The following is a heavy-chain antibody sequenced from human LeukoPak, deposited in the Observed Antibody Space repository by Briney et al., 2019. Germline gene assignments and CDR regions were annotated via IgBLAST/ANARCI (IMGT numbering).Heavy chain of an antibody. CDR3: ARGPLDGVRATRWLGY. V-gene: IGHV1-8*01. J-gene: IGHJ4*02. D-gene: IGHD5-24*01. CDR1: GYTFTSYD. Sequence: ASVKVSCKASGYTFTSYDINWVRQATGQGLEWMGWMNPNSGNTGYAQKFQGRVTMTRNTSISTAYMELSSLRSEDTAVYYCARGPLDGVRATRWLGYWGQGTLVTVSS. CDR2: MNPNSGNT.